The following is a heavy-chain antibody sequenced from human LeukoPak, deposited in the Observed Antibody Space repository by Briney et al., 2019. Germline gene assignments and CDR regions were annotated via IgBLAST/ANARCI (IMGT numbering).Heavy chain of an antibody. CDR3: AELGITMIGGV. CDR2: ISSSGSTL. D-gene: IGHD3-10*02. J-gene: IGHJ6*04. CDR1: GFTFTSYA. V-gene: IGHV3-48*03. Sequence: GGSLRLSCAASGFTFTSYAMSWVRQAPGKGLEWVSYISSSGSTLYYADSVKGRFTISRDNAKNSLYLQMNSLRAEDTAVYYCAELGITMIGGVWGKGTTVTISS.